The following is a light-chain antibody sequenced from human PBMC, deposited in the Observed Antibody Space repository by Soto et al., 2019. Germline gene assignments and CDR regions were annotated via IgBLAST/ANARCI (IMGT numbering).Light chain of an antibody. J-gene: IGKJ5*01. V-gene: IGKV3-15*01. CDR2: GAS. CDR3: QQYNKWPPIT. Sequence: IVLTPSPATLSVSLGDSATLSCRASQSVSLSLAWFQMRPGQPPRLLIYGASTRATGIPARFSGSTSGTEFTLTIGSLQSEDFAVYYCQQYNKWPPITFGQGTRLEI. CDR1: QSVSLS.